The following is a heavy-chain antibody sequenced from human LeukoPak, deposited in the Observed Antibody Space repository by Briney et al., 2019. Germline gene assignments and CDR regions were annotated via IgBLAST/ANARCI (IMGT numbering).Heavy chain of an antibody. CDR3: ARGEDDYGDPPLVRDYFDY. V-gene: IGHV4-34*01. D-gene: IGHD4-17*01. CDR1: GGSFSGYY. Sequence: SETLSLTCAVYGGSFSGYYWSWIRQPPGKGLEWIGEINHSGSTNYNPSLKSRVTISVDTSKNQFSLKLSSVTAADTAVYYCARGEDDYGDPPLVRDYFDYWGQGTLVTVSS. J-gene: IGHJ4*02. CDR2: INHSGST.